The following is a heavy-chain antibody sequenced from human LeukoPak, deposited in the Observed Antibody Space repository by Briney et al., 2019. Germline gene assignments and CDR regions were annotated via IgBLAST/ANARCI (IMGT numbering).Heavy chain of an antibody. CDR2: ISGSGGST. CDR3: ARRGGRALTSHPDLT. J-gene: IGHJ4*02. V-gene: IGHV3-23*01. D-gene: IGHD1-14*01. CDR1: GFTFSSYA. Sequence: GGSLRLSCAASGFTFSSYAMSWVRQAPGKGLEWVSAISGSGGSTYYADSVKGRFTISRDNSKNTLYLQMNSLRAEDTAVYYCARRGGRALTSHPDLTWSQGTLVTVSS.